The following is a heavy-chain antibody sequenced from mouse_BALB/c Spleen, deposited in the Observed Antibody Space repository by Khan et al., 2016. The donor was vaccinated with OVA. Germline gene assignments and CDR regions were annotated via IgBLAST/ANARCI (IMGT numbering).Heavy chain of an antibody. Sequence: DLVKPGASVKLSCKASGYTFTSYWINWIQQRPGQGLDWVGHIGPGCGNPYYNEIFKGKATLTVDTSSNIVYIQLSSLSSEDSAVFCCARSNYYGNGHYAMDYWGQGTSVTVSS. J-gene: IGHJ4*01. V-gene: IGHV1S41*01. CDR2: IGPGCGNP. CDR3: ARSNYYGNGHYAMDY. CDR1: GYTFTSYW. D-gene: IGHD1-1*01.